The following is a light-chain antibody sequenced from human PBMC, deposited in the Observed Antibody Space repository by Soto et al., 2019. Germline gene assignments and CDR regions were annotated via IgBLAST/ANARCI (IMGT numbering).Light chain of an antibody. CDR1: TSDVGGFDY. CDR3: SLYTRDNTYV. V-gene: IGLV2-14*03. CDR2: DVS. J-gene: IGLJ1*01. Sequence: QSVLTQPASVSGSPGQSITLSCTGTTSDVGGFDYVSWYQQHPGKAPKLMIFDVSNRPSGVSDRFSGSKSGNTASLTISGLQTADEANYFCSLYTRDNTYVFGAGTKVTAL.